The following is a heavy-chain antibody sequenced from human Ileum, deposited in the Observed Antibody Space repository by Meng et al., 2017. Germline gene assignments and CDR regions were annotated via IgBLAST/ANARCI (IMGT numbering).Heavy chain of an antibody. CDR1: GFTLRNYW. V-gene: IGHV3-74*01. CDR2: INPDGSYI. Sequence: GESLKISCAASGFTLRNYWVDWVRQAPGKGLVWVSRINPDGSYIAYADSVKGRFTISRDNAMNTVYLQMNSRRAEDTAVYYFVRLYGFWGQGTMVTVSS. CDR3: VRLYGF. D-gene: IGHD4-17*01. J-gene: IGHJ3*01.